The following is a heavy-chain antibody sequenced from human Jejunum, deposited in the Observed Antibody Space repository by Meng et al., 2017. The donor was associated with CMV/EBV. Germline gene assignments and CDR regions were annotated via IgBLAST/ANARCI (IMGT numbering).Heavy chain of an antibody. CDR2: IDYSGSN. CDR3: ARARPQYGGGWYSDYFDY. V-gene: IGHV4-39*07. CDR1: GGSISNKNDY. J-gene: IGHJ4*02. Sequence: QLPLHQSGPELVKPSEPLSLTCTVSGGSISNKNDYWGWIRQPPGKGLEWIGSIDYSGSNYYSPSLKSRLTIPGDTSKNQFSLKLRSVTAADTAVYYCARARPQYGGGWYSDYFDYWGQGTLVTVSS. D-gene: IGHD6-19*01.